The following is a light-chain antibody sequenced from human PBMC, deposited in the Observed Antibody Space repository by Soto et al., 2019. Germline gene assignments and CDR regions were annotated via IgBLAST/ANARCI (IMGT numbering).Light chain of an antibody. CDR1: QSISSN. J-gene: IGKJ4*01. CDR2: GPS. Sequence: EIVMTQSPATLSVSPGERATLSCRASQSISSNLAWYQQKPGQAPRLLIYGPSTRATGIPARFSGSGSGTEFTLTISSLQSEDFAVYYCQQYNTWTLTFGGGTKVEIK. CDR3: QQYNTWTLT. V-gene: IGKV3-15*01.